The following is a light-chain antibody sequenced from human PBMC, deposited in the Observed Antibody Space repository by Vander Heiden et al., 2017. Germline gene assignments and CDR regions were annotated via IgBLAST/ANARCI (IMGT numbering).Light chain of an antibody. V-gene: IGLV2-14*01. CDR3: SSYTSSGTL. CDR2: EVS. J-gene: IGLJ2*01. CDR1: SSDVGTNNY. Sequence: QSALTQSASVSGSPGQSIPISCTGTSSDVGTNNYVSWYQQHPGKAPKLMIYEVSNRPSGVSTRFSGSKSGNTASLSISGLQAEDEADYYCSSYTSSGTLFGGGTKLTVL.